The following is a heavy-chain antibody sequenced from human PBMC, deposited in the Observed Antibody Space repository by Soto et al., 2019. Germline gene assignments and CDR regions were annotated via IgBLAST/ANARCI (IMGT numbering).Heavy chain of an antibody. V-gene: IGHV3-74*01. J-gene: IGHJ4*02. CDR3: ARVARGAWGVFEN. CDR2: ADYDASTT. CDR1: GFTFSSYW. Sequence: EVQLVESGGGLVQPGGSLRLSCAASGFTFSSYWMHWVRQAPGKGLVWVSRADYDASTTNYADSVKGRFTISRDNAKNTLYLQMNSLTAHDTAIYYCARVARGAWGVFENWGQGTLVTVSS. D-gene: IGHD3-16*01.